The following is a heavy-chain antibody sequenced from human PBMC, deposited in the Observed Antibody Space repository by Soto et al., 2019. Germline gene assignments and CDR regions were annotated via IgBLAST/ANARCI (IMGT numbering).Heavy chain of an antibody. CDR1: GFTFDDYA. V-gene: IGHV3-43D*04. CDR2: ISFYVGIT. Sequence: GGYLRLSCAASGFTFDDYAMHWVRQAPGKGLEWVSLISFYVGITYYADSVKVRFTISRDNSKKSLYLQMNTLRAEDTPLYYCAKGGGYYDILSRRYGTEVLGKQSTVDGSS. J-gene: IGHJ6*04. CDR3: AKGGGYYDILSRRYGTEV. D-gene: IGHD3-9*01.